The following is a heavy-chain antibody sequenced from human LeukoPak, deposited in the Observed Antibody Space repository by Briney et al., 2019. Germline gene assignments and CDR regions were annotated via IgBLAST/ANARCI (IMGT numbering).Heavy chain of an antibody. V-gene: IGHV4-38-2*02. Sequence: SETLSFTCTVSGYSISSGYYWGWIRQPPGKGLEWIGSIYHSGSTYYNPSLKSRVTISVDTSKNQFSLKLSSVTAADTAVYYCATTVIPYFDYWGQGTLVTVSS. CDR1: GYSISSGYY. CDR2: IYHSGST. CDR3: ATTVIPYFDY. D-gene: IGHD4-17*01. J-gene: IGHJ4*02.